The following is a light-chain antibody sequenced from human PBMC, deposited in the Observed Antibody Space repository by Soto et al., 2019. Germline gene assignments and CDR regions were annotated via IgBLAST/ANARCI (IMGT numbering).Light chain of an antibody. CDR1: QSVSSSY. V-gene: IGKV3-20*01. CDR2: GAS. Sequence: DIVLTQSPGTLSLSPGERATLSCRASQSVSSSYLAWYQQKPGQAPRLLIYGASSRATGIPDRFSGSGSGTDFTLTISRLEPEEFAVNYCQQYGSSRTFGRGTKVDIK. CDR3: QQYGSSRT. J-gene: IGKJ1*01.